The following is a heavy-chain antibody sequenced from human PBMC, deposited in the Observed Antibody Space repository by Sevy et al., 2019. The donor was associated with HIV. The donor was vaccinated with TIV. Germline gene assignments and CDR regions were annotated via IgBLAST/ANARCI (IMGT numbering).Heavy chain of an antibody. CDR2: ISSSSSYI. Sequence: GGSLRLSCAASGFTFSSYSMNWVRQAPGKGLEWVSSISSSSSYIYYADSVKGRFTISRDKAKNSLYLQMNSLRAEDTAVYYCARDFRTYYFDYWGQGTLVTVSS. CDR3: ARDFRTYYFDY. CDR1: GFTFSSYS. V-gene: IGHV3-21*01. J-gene: IGHJ4*02.